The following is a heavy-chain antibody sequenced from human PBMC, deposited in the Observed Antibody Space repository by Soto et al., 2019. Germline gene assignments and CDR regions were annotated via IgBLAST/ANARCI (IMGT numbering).Heavy chain of an antibody. J-gene: IGHJ4*02. CDR2: ISSSSSFI. D-gene: IGHD1-26*01. CDR1: GFSLSDYS. CDR3: AGSSDDGRDN. V-gene: IGHV3-21*01. Sequence: EVQLVESGGGLVKPGGSLRLSCAASGFSLSDYSMNWIRQAPGKGLEWVASISSSSSFIHYAESMKGRFTISRDNAKNTMDLQMNSLSAEDMAVYYCAGSSDDGRDNWGQGTLVTVSS.